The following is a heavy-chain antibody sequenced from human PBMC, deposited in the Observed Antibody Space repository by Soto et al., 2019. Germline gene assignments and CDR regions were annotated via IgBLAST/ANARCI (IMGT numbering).Heavy chain of an antibody. Sequence: QVQLVESGGGVVQPGRSLRLSCAASGFTFSSYGMHWVRQAPGKGLEWVAVIWYDGSNKYYADSVKGRFTISRDNSKNTLYLQINSLRAEDTAVYYCAREYYYGSGSYYYYGMDVWGQGTTVTVSS. D-gene: IGHD3-10*01. CDR3: AREYYYGSGSYYYYGMDV. CDR1: GFTFSSYG. J-gene: IGHJ6*02. V-gene: IGHV3-33*01. CDR2: IWYDGSNK.